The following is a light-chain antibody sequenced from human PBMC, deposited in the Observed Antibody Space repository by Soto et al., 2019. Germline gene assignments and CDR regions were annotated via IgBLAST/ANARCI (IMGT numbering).Light chain of an antibody. CDR2: DVS. V-gene: IGLV2-14*01. CDR3: SSDTSRSTYVV. CDR1: SSDVGGYNY. Sequence: QSALTQPASVSGSPGQSITISCTGTSSDVGGYNYVSWYQQHPGKAPKLMIYDVSNRPSGVSNRFSGSKSGNTASLTISGLQAEDEADYYCSSDTSRSTYVVFGGGTKVTVL. J-gene: IGLJ2*01.